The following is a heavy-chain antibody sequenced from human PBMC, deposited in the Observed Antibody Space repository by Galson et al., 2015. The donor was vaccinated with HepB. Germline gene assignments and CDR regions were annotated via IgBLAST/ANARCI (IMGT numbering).Heavy chain of an antibody. V-gene: IGHV1-8*01. J-gene: IGHJ5*01. CDR2: MNPNSGNT. CDR3: ARGIPGIAAAGRENWFDP. CDR1: GYTFTSYD. D-gene: IGHD6-13*01. Sequence: SVKVSCKASGYTFTSYDINWVRQATGQGLEWMGWMNPNSGNTGYAQKFQGRVTMTRNTSISTAYMELSSLRSEDTAVYYCARGIPGIAAAGRENWFDPWGQGTLVTVSS.